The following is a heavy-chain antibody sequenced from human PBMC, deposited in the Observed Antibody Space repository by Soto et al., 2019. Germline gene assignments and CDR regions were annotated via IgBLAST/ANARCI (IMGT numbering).Heavy chain of an antibody. CDR2: LYHTGNT. J-gene: IGHJ4*02. CDR1: SGSIGSGIW. D-gene: IGHD6-6*01. CDR3: AGAARISPFDF. V-gene: IGHV4-4*02. Sequence: VQLQESGPGLVEPSGTLSLTCTASSGSIGSGIWWSWLRQPPGKGLEWIGELYHTGNTNYNPSLKSRLTMSVDESKNQCSLSLSSVTAAYTAVHYYAGAARISPFDFWGRGTLLTVSS.